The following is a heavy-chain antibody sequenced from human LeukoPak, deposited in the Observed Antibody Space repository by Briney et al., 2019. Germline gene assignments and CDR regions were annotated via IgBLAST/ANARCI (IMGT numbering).Heavy chain of an antibody. Sequence: ASVKVSCKASGDTFSSYAISWVRQAPGQGLEWMGWISAYNGNTNYAQKLQGRVTMTTDTSTSTAYMELRSLRSDDTAVYYCARADSLLWFGELWGQGTLVTVSS. J-gene: IGHJ4*02. D-gene: IGHD3-10*01. CDR1: GDTFSSYA. V-gene: IGHV1-18*01. CDR2: ISAYNGNT. CDR3: ARADSLLWFGEL.